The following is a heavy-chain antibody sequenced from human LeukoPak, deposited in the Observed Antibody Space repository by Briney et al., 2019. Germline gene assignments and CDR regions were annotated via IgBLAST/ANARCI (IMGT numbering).Heavy chain of an antibody. CDR1: GGSFSGYY. D-gene: IGHD3-9*01. J-gene: IGHJ6*02. CDR2: INHSGST. CDR3: ARETYYDILTGYRHYYYYGMDV. Sequence: PSETLSLTCAVYGGSFSGYYWSWIRHPPGKGLEWIGEINHSGSTNYNPSLKSRVTISVDTSKNQFSLKLSSVTAADTAVYYCARETYYDILTGYRHYYYYGMDVWGQGTTVTVSS. V-gene: IGHV4-34*01.